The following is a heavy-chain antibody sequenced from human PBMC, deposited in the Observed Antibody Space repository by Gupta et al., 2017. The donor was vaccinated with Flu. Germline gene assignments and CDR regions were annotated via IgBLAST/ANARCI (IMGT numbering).Heavy chain of an antibody. CDR1: GFTFSSYG. D-gene: IGHD3-9*01. CDR3: AKSGANYDILTGYLY. J-gene: IGHJ4*02. Sequence: QVQLVESGGGVVQPGRSMRLSCAASGFTFSSYGMHWVRQAPGKGLEWVAVISYDGSNKYYADAVKGRFTISRDNAKNTLYLQMNSLRAEDTAVYYCAKSGANYDILTGYLYWGQGTLVTVSS. V-gene: IGHV3-30*18. CDR2: ISYDGSNK.